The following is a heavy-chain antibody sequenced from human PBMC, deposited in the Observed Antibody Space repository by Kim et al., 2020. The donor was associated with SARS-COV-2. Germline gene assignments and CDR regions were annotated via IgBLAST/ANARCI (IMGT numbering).Heavy chain of an antibody. D-gene: IGHD2-15*01. CDR1: GFTFSNYG. Sequence: GGSLRLSCAASGFTFSNYGMHWVRQAPGKGLEWVAVIWYDGSKNYYTDSVKGRFTISRDNSKNTLYLQMNSLRAEDTAVYYCASPLYGGGGSCYLWGQGTLVTVSS. V-gene: IGHV3-33*01. CDR2: IWYDGSKN. CDR3: ASPLYGGGGSCYL. J-gene: IGHJ4*02.